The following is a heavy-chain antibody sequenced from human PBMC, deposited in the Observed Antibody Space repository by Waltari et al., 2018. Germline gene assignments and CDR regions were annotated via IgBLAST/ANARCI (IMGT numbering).Heavy chain of an antibody. CDR2: IYTNGDT. J-gene: IGHJ4*02. D-gene: IGHD1-7*01. V-gene: IGHV4-61*02. Sequence: QVQLQESGPSLVRPSETLSLTCSVSGDSIKRVTYFWAWVRQPAKKGLVCIGRIYTNGDTHYKPSLQRRATISVDTPKNQISLNLRALSAADTAVYYCARDRNYAAFYVDHWRPGILVTVAS. CDR3: ARDRNYAAFYVDH. CDR1: GDSIKRVTYF.